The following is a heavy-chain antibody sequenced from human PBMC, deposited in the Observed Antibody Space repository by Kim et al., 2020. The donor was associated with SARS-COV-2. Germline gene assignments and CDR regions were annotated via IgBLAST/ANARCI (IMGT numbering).Heavy chain of an antibody. V-gene: IGHV3-21*01. D-gene: IGHD6-13*01. CDR3: ARREQLVKQVGYYYYGMDV. J-gene: IGHJ6*02. Sequence: GGSLRLSCAASGFTFSSYSMNWVRQAPGKGLEWVSSISSSSYIYYADSVKGRFTISRDNAKNSLYLQMNSLRAEDTAVYYCARREQLVKQVGYYYYGMDVWGQGTTVTVSS. CDR1: GFTFSSYS. CDR2: ISSSSYI.